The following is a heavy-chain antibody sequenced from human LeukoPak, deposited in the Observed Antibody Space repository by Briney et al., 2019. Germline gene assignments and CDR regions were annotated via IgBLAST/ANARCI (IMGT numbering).Heavy chain of an antibody. J-gene: IGHJ3*02. CDR1: GFTFSSYA. Sequence: QPGGSLRLSCAASGFTFSSYAMHWVRQAPGKGLEWVTFIRYDGSNKYYADSVKGRFTISRDNSKNMLYLQMNSLRAEDTAVYYWARSKQSRSGKGGGGVAEIWGQGTMVTVSS. V-gene: IGHV3-30*04. CDR2: IRYDGSNK. D-gene: IGHD3-16*01. CDR3: ARSKQSRSGKGGGGVAEI.